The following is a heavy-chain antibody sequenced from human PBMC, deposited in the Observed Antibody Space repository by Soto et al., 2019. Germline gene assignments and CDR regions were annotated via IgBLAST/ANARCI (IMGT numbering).Heavy chain of an antibody. Sequence: EVHLLESGGGLVQPGGSLRLSCTASGFTFNGYAMNWVRQAPGKGLEWVSAVTSGGTTTYYADSVKGRFTISRDNSRSTVYLQMNRLGVEDTAIYYGAKAHRGGAVADSVDYWGRGTLVTVSS. V-gene: IGHV3-23*01. CDR3: AKAHRGGAVADSVDY. CDR1: GFTFNGYA. J-gene: IGHJ4*02. CDR2: VTSGGTTT. D-gene: IGHD6-19*01.